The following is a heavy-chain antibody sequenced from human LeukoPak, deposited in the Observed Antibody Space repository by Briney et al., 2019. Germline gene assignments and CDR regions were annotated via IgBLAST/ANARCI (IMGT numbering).Heavy chain of an antibody. CDR1: GFTFSNYF. J-gene: IGHJ3*02. D-gene: IGHD2-21*02. V-gene: IGHV3-30*04. Sequence: PGGSLRFSCAASGFTFSNYFMHWVRQAPGKGLEWVADIASDGSHTFYVESVKGRFTISRDNSKNTLYLQMNSLRAEDTAVYFCARERQDTVIHSGAFDIWGQGTMVTVSS. CDR2: IASDGSHT. CDR3: ARERQDTVIHSGAFDI.